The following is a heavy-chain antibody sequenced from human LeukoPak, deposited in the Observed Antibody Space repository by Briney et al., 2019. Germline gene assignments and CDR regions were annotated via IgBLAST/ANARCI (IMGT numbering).Heavy chain of an antibody. CDR3: AKALIIGTGGFFDY. V-gene: IGHV3-30*18. J-gene: IGHJ4*02. CDR1: GFTFSSSG. D-gene: IGHD1-20*01. CDR2: ISYDGRDR. Sequence: GGSLRLSCTASGFTFSSSGMHWVRQAPGKGLEWVAIISYDGRDRYYADSVKGRFTISRDNSKNTLYLQMNSLRPEDTAVYYCAKALIIGTGGFFDYWGQGTLVTVSS.